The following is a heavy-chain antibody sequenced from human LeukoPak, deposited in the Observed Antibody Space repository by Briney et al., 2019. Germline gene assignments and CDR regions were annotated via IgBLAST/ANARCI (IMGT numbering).Heavy chain of an antibody. V-gene: IGHV4-39*01. CDR2: IYYTGST. CDR1: DGSISSPDHY. D-gene: IGHD4-17*01. CDR3: ARRFFYGDYDTYYFDY. J-gene: IGHJ4*02. Sequence: SETLSLTCTVSDGSISSPDHYWGWIRQPPGKGLEWIGIIYYTGSTYYNLSLKSRVIISVDTSKSQFSLKVKSMTAADTAVYYYARRFFYGDYDTYYFDYWGQGILVTVSS.